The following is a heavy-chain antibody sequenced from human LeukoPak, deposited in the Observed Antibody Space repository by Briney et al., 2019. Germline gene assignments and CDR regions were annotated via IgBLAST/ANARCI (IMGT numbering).Heavy chain of an antibody. V-gene: IGHV3-30*18. D-gene: IGHD6-19*01. CDR3: AKEGNSGWPYFDY. Sequence: PGGSLRLSCAASGFTFSNYGMHWVRQAPGKGLEWVAVISYDGSNKYYADSVKGRFTISRDNSKNTLYLQMNSLRAEDTAVYYCAKEGNSGWPYFDYWGQGTLVTVSS. CDR2: ISYDGSNK. J-gene: IGHJ4*02. CDR1: GFTFSNYG.